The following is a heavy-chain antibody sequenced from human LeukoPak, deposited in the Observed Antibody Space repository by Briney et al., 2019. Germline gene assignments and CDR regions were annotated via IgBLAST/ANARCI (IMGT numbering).Heavy chain of an antibody. V-gene: IGHV3-30*03. D-gene: IGHD1-26*01. CDR1: GFTFSSYG. J-gene: IGHJ3*02. CDR2: ISYDGSNK. CDR3: ARSWDHDAFDI. Sequence: GGSLRLSCAASGFTFSSYGMHWVRQAPGKGLEWVAVISYDGSNKYYADSVKGRFTISRGNSKNTLYLQMNSLRAEDTAVYYCARSWDHDAFDIWGQGTMVTVSS.